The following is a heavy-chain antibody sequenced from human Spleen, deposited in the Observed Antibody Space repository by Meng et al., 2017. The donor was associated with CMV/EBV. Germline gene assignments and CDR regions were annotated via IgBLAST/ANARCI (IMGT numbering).Heavy chain of an antibody. J-gene: IGHJ3*02. D-gene: IGHD1-14*01. Sequence: GGSLRLSCEGSGYNFASEWIGWVRQRPGKGLEWMVIIYPDGSHTAYSPSFEGQVTISAAGSTRTAYLQWRSLKASDTAMYYCALYPGIMTSVDGAINIWGQGTMVTVSS. CDR1: GYNFASEW. V-gene: IGHV5-51*01. CDR2: IYPDGSHT. CDR3: ALYPGIMTSVDGAINI.